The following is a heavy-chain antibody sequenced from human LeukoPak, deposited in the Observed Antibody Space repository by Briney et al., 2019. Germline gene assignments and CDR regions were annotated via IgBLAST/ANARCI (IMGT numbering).Heavy chain of an antibody. Sequence: GGSLRLSCAASGFSFSTYDMHWVRQAPGKGLEWVAVIWYDGSNKYYADSVKCRFTISRDNSKNTLYLQMNSLRVEDTAVYYCARGDPTVTTKQNFDYWGQGTLVTVSS. J-gene: IGHJ4*02. CDR2: IWYDGSNK. D-gene: IGHD4-17*01. V-gene: IGHV3-33*01. CDR3: ARGDPTVTTKQNFDY. CDR1: GFSFSTYD.